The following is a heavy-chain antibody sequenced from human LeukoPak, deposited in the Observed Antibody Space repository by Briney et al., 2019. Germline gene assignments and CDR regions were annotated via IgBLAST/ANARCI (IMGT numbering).Heavy chain of an antibody. Sequence: SETLSLTCTVSGGSISSYYWSWIRQPPGKGLEWIGSIYHSGSTYYNPSLKSRVTISVDTSKNQFSLKLSSVTAADTAVYYCARDRGVWYFDLWGRGTLVIVSS. CDR3: ARDRGVWYFDL. CDR2: IYHSGST. J-gene: IGHJ2*01. D-gene: IGHD3-10*01. V-gene: IGHV4-38-2*02. CDR1: GGSISSYY.